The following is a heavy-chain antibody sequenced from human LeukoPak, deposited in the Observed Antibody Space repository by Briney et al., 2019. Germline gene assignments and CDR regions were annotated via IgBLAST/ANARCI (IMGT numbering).Heavy chain of an antibody. CDR3: ARELRFLEWLLIDY. CDR1: GYTFTGYY. D-gene: IGHD3-3*01. J-gene: IGHJ4*02. CDR2: INPNSGGT. Sequence: ASVKVSCKASGYTFTGYYMRWVRQAPGQGLEWMGWINPNSGGTNYAQKFQGRVTMTRDTSISTAYMELSRLRSDDTAVYYCARELRFLEWLLIDYWGQGTLVTVSS. V-gene: IGHV1-2*02.